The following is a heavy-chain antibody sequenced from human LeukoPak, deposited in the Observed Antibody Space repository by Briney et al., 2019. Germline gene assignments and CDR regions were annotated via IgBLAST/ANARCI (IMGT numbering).Heavy chain of an antibody. CDR2: ISGSGGST. D-gene: IGHD6-6*01. CDR3: AKDLVV. CDR1: GFTFSSNA. Sequence: GGSLSLSGAAPGFTFSSNAMGGVRQAPGKGLEWVSAISGSGGSTYYADSVKGRFTISRDNSKNTLYLQMNSLRAEDTAVYYCAKDLVVRGQGTLVTVSS. J-gene: IGHJ4*02. V-gene: IGHV3-23*01.